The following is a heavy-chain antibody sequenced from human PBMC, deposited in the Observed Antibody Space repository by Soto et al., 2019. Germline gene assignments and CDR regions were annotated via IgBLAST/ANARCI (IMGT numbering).Heavy chain of an antibody. CDR2: IRPDGSET. CDR1: GFTFTDFY. D-gene: IGHD3-16*01. V-gene: IGHV3-7*03. J-gene: IGHJ4*02. CDR3: AGCGGDDETY. Sequence: EVQLVQSGGGLVQPGGSLRLSCVGSGFTFTDFYMNWVRQAPGQGLEWVANIRPDGSETNYVESVKGRFTTSRDNAKNSLFLQLNSLRADATAVYYCAGCGGDDETYWRQGIVVNVSS.